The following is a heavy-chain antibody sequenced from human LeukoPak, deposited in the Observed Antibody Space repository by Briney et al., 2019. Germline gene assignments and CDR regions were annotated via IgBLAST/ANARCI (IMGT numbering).Heavy chain of an antibody. CDR3: VRESTSSGYYYAPDY. V-gene: IGHV3-23*01. Sequence: GGSLRLSCAASGFSFRTYAMTWVRQAPGKGLEWVSSISGSGATTYNADALKGRFTISRDNSKNTLYLQMNSLRAEDTAVYYCVRESTSSGYYYAPDYWGQGTLVTVS. D-gene: IGHD3-22*01. CDR1: GFSFRTYA. CDR2: ISGSGATT. J-gene: IGHJ4*02.